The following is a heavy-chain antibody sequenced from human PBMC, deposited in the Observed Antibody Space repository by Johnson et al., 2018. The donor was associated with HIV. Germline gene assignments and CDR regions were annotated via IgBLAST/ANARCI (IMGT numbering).Heavy chain of an antibody. Sequence: MLLVESGGGLVKPGESLRLSCAASGFTFSNAWMNWVRQAPGKGLEWVSYISSSGSTIYYADSVKGRFTISRDNAKNSLYLQMNSLRAEDTAVYYCARDSGGFTAFDIWGQGTMVTVSS. V-gene: IGHV3-48*04. CDR3: ARDSGGFTAFDI. J-gene: IGHJ3*02. CDR1: GFTFSNAW. CDR2: ISSSGSTI. D-gene: IGHD2-8*02.